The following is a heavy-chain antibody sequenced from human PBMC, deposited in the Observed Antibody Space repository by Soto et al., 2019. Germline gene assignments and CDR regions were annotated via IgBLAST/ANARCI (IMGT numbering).Heavy chain of an antibody. Sequence: QVRLQQWGTGLLKSSETLSLTCGVYGGSFSGYYWSWLRQPPGKGLEWTGEINHSGSPNYNPSLKSRVTISVDTSKNQFSLKMTSVTAADTAVYYSATANWSHHYFDPWGQGTLVTVTS. D-gene: IGHD1-1*01. CDR2: INHSGSP. J-gene: IGHJ5*02. CDR1: GGSFSGYY. CDR3: ATANWSHHYFDP. V-gene: IGHV4-34*01.